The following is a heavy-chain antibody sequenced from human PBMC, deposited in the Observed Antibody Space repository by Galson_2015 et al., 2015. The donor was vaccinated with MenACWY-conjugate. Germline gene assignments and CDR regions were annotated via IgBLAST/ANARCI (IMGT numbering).Heavy chain of an antibody. D-gene: IGHD3-3*01. J-gene: IGHJ4*02. V-gene: IGHV3-7*03. Sequence: SLRLSCAASGFTFSTYWMNWARQVPGKGLEWVANIKQDGVEKFYVDSVRGRFTISRDNAKNSLSLQINSLRAEDTAVYYCARGNPSYYDSSSGSYPSAFDLWGQGTLVSVSS. CDR3: ARGNPSYYDSSSGSYPSAFDL. CDR1: GFTFSTYW. CDR2: IKQDGVEK.